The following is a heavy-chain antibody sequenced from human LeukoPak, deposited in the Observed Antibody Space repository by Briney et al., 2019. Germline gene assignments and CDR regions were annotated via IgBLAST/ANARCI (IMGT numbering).Heavy chain of an antibody. Sequence: ASVKVSCKASGYTFTSYYMHWVRQAPGQGLEWMGIINPNGGSTSYAQKFQGRVTMTRDTSTSTVYMELSSLRSEDTAIYYCAKLAASETGEGSWGQGTLVTASS. CDR2: INPNGGST. J-gene: IGHJ5*02. D-gene: IGHD6-13*01. CDR1: GYTFTSYY. CDR3: AKLAASETGEGS. V-gene: IGHV1-46*01.